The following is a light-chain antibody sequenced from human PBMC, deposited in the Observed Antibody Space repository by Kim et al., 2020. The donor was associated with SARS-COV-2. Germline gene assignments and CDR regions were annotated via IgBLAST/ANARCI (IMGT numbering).Light chain of an antibody. CDR1: SSDIGASNY. CDR3: LSFTDINTWV. V-gene: IGLV2-14*03. J-gene: IGLJ3*02. CDR2: NVA. Sequence: GQSITISCTGTSSDIGASNYVSWYQHLPGKAPKLMIYNVAERPSGVSDRFSGSKSGSTASLTISGLQAEDEADYYCLSFTDINTWVFGGGTQLTVL.